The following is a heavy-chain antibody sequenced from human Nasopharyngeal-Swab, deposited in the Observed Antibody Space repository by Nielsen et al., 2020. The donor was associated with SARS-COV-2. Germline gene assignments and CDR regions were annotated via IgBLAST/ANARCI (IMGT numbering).Heavy chain of an antibody. CDR1: GITFNNYA. CDR3: AKHYDFWSGYFDY. Sequence: GESLKISCAASGITFNNYAMSWVRQGPGKGLEWVSAISGSGGSTYYADSVKGRFTISRDTSKNTLYLQMNSLRAEDTAIYYCAKHYDFWSGYFDYWGQGTLVTVSS. D-gene: IGHD3-3*01. J-gene: IGHJ4*02. V-gene: IGHV3-23*01. CDR2: ISGSGGST.